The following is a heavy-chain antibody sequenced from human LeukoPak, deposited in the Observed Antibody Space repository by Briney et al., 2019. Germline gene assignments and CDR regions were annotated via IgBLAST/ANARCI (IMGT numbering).Heavy chain of an antibody. CDR2: IYTSGST. CDR3: ARTLTGYSSGWYAFDY. D-gene: IGHD6-19*01. V-gene: IGHV4-61*02. CDR1: GGSISSGRYY. Sequence: SETLSLTCTVSGGSISSGRYYWSWIRQPAGKGLEWIGRIYTSGSTNYNPSLKSRVTISVDTSKNQFSLKLRSVTAADTAVYYCARTLTGYSSGWYAFDYWGQGTLVTVSS. J-gene: IGHJ4*02.